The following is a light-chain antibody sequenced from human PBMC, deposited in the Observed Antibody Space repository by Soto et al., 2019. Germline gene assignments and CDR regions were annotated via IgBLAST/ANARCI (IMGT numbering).Light chain of an antibody. CDR3: QQYKSWPRIT. CDR2: DAL. CDR1: QSITNR. V-gene: IGKV1-5*01. J-gene: IGKJ5*01. Sequence: DIQMTQSPSTLSASVGDRVAITCRASQSITNRLAWYQLKPGKAPKVLIYDALNLESGVPDRLSGTGSGTDFTLSISSLKSEDYAIYYCQQYKSWPRITFGQGTRLEIK.